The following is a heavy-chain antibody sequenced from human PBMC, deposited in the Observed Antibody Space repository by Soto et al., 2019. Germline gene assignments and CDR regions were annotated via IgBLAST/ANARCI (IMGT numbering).Heavy chain of an antibody. CDR2: INHSGST. V-gene: IGHV4-34*01. D-gene: IGHD3-3*01. CDR1: GGSFSGYY. CDR3: ARLRLRFPQTGFDP. J-gene: IGHJ5*02. Sequence: SETLSLTCAVYGGSFSGYYWSWIRQPPGKGLEWIGEINHSGSTNYNPSLKSRVTISVDTSKNQFSLKLSSVNAADTAVYYCARLRLRFPQTGFDPWGQGTLVTVSS.